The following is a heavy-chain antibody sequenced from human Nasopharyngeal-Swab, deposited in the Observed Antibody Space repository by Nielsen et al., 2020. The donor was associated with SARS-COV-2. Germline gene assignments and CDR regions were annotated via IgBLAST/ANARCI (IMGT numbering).Heavy chain of an antibody. D-gene: IGHD2-15*01. CDR2: IAHDASNE. V-gene: IGHV3-30*03. CDR1: GFTFSSFG. J-gene: IGHJ4*02. CDR3: ARDVGGRDNY. Sequence: GESLKISCAASGFTFSSFGMHWVRQAPGKGLEWVAFIAHDASNEYYGDSVKGRFSISRDNAKNTLYLQMNSLRAEDTAVYYCARDVGGRDNYWGQEALVTVSS.